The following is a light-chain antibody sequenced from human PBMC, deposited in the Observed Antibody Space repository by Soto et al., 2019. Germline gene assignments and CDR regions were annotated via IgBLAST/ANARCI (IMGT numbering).Light chain of an antibody. CDR2: AAS. V-gene: IGKV1-12*01. J-gene: IGKJ4*01. CDR1: QGITNL. CDR3: KQANSFPLT. Sequence: DIQMTQSPSSVSAYVRHRVTITCPSSQGITNLLAWYQQKPGKAPKLLIYAASGLPSGVPSRFSGSGSGTDFTLTISSLQTEDFATYYCKQANSFPLTFGGGTKVDIK.